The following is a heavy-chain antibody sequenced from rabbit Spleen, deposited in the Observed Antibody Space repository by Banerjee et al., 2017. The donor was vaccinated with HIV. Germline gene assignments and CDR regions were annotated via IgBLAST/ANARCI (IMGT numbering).Heavy chain of an antibody. V-gene: IGHV1S47*01. D-gene: IGHD4-2*01. CDR3: ARDAGTIFSTYGMDV. J-gene: IGHJ6*01. CDR1: GFSFSSSYY. CDR2: IGTGSGST. Sequence: QEQLVESGGGLVQPEGSLTLTCTASGFSFSSSYYMCWVRQAPGKGLEWIGCIGTGSGSTYYASWAKGRFTITRSTSLNTVTLQMTSLTAADTATYFCARDAGTIFSTYGMDVWGPGTLVTVS.